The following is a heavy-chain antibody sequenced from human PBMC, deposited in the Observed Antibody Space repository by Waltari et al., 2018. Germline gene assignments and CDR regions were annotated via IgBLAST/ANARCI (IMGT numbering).Heavy chain of an antibody. J-gene: IGHJ4*02. CDR1: GGTFSSYA. V-gene: IGHV1-69*08. Sequence: QVQLVQSGAAVKKPGSSVKVSCKASGGTFSSYAISWVRQAPGQGLEWMGRIIPICGTANYAQKYQGRVTITADKSTSTAYMELSSLRSEDTAVYYCARYKINYDGSGALDYWGQGTLVTVSS. CDR2: IIPICGTA. D-gene: IGHD3-10*01. CDR3: ARYKINYDGSGALDY.